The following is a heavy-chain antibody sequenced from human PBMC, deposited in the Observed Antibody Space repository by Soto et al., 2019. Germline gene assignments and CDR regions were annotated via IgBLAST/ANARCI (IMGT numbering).Heavy chain of an antibody. D-gene: IGHD2-21*02. CDR3: ARNSYISGDYDSYYFDY. V-gene: IGHV1-3*01. CDR1: GYTFTRYA. Sequence: QVQLVQSGAEVKKPGASVKVSCKASGYTFTRYAMHWVRQAPGQRPEWMGWINAGNGDTKYSEKLQGRVTFTRDTSASTVYMELSSLRSEDTAVYYCARNSYISGDYDSYYFDYWGQGTLVTVSS. J-gene: IGHJ4*02. CDR2: INAGNGDT.